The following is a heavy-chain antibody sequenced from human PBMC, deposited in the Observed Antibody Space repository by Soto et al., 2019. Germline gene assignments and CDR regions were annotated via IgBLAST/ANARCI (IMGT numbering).Heavy chain of an antibody. V-gene: IGHV3-13*01. CDR2: IGTAGDT. Sequence: GGSLRLSCAASGFTFSSYDMHWVRQATGKGLEWVSAIGTAGDTYYPGSVKGRFTISRENAKNSLYLQMNSLRAGDTAVYYCATLGIRGAFDIWGQGTMVTGSS. CDR3: ATLGIRGAFDI. D-gene: IGHD7-27*01. J-gene: IGHJ3*02. CDR1: GFTFSSYD.